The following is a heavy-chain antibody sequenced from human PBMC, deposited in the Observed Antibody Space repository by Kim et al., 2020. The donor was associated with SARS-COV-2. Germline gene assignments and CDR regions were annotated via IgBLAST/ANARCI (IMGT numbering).Heavy chain of an antibody. CDR1: GFTFDDYT. Sequence: GGSLRLSCAASGFTFDDYTMHWVRQAPGKGLEWVSLISWDGGSTYYADSVKGRFTISRDNSKNSLYLQMNSLRTEDTALYYCAAPVGSGSYSRWYFDLWGRGTLVTVSS. V-gene: IGHV3-43*01. CDR3: AAPVGSGSYSRWYFDL. J-gene: IGHJ2*01. CDR2: ISWDGGST. D-gene: IGHD3-10*01.